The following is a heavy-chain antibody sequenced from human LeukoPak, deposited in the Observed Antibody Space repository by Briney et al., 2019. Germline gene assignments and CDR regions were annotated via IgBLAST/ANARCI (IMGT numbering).Heavy chain of an antibody. CDR2: IYYSGST. D-gene: IGHD3-22*01. CDR3: ARADGSSGLHDY. CDR1: GGSISRYY. Sequence: SETLSLTCTVSGGSISRYYWSWIRQPPGRGLEWIGYIYYSGSTNYNPSLKSRVTISVDTSNNQFSPKLSSVTAADTAVYSCARADGSSGLHDYWGQGTLVTVSS. V-gene: IGHV4-59*01. J-gene: IGHJ4*02.